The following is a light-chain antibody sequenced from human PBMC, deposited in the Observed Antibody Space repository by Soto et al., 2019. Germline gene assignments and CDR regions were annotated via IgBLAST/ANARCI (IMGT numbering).Light chain of an antibody. CDR1: QSVGGD. CDR3: QQFSNWPPLT. J-gene: IGKJ1*01. CDR2: RAS. Sequence: EIVMTQSPVTLSVSPGERATLSCRASQSVGGDLAWYQQKPGQAPRLLIYRASTRATGIPARFSGSGSGTEFTLTISSLQSEDFAIYYCQQFSNWPPLTFGQGTKVEI. V-gene: IGKV3-15*01.